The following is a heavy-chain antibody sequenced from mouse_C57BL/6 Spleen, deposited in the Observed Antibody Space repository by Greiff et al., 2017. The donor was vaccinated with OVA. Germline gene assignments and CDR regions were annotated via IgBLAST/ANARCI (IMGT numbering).Heavy chain of an antibody. V-gene: IGHV1-69*01. Sequence: VQLQQPGAELVMPGASVKLSCKASGYTFTSYWMHWVKQRPGQGLEWIGEIDPSDSYTNYNQKFKGKSTLTVDKSSSTAYMQLSSLTSEDSAVYYCARPALIEDYFDYWGQGTTLTVSS. CDR2: IDPSDSYT. J-gene: IGHJ2*01. CDR3: ARPALIEDYFDY. CDR1: GYTFTSYW. D-gene: IGHD1-2*01.